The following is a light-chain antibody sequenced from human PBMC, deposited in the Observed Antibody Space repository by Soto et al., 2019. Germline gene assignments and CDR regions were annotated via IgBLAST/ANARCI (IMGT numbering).Light chain of an antibody. CDR2: EVS. Sequence: QSALTQPASVSGSPGQSITISCTGTSSDVGGYNYVSWYQHHPGKAPRLMIYEVSNRPSGVSNRFSGSKSGNMASLTISGLQAEDEADYYCNSYTSSSTLYVFGTGTKVTVL. J-gene: IGLJ1*01. CDR1: SSDVGGYNY. CDR3: NSYTSSSTLYV. V-gene: IGLV2-14*01.